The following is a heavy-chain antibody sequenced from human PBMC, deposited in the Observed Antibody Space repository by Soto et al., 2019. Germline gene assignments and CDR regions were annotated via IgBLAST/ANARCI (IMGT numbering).Heavy chain of an antibody. V-gene: IGHV4-39*01. CDR2: IYYSGST. Sequence: SETLSLTCTVSGGSISSSSYYWGWIRQPPGKGLEWIGSIYYSGSTYYNPSLKSRVTISVDTSKNQFSLKLSSVTAADTAVYYCARHTPQLTAMVPPLGYWGQGTLVTVSS. CDR3: ARHTPQLTAMVPPLGY. D-gene: IGHD5-18*01. CDR1: GGSISSSSYY. J-gene: IGHJ4*02.